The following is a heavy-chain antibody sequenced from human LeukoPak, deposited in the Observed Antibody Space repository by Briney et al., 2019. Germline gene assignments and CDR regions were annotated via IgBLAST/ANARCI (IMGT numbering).Heavy chain of an antibody. D-gene: IGHD1-1*01. V-gene: IGHV3-43*01. CDR1: GFIFDDYT. CDR3: AKASMSGRGYLDS. Sequence: GGSLRLSCAASGFIFDDYTMHWVRQAPGKGLEWISLISWDGGNTYYADSVKGRFTISRDNSKKSIYLQMNSLTAEDTAVYYCAKASMSGRGYLDSWGQGTPVTVSS. CDR2: ISWDGGNT. J-gene: IGHJ4*02.